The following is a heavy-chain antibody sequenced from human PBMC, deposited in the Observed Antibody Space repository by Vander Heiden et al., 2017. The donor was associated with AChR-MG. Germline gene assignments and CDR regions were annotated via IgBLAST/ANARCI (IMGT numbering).Heavy chain of an antibody. CDR2: IKSKTDGGTT. CDR3: TTDCLPRSPRIDY. V-gene: IGHV3-15*01. CDR1: GFTFSNAW. J-gene: IGHJ4*02. Sequence: EVQLVESGGGLVKPGGSLRPSCAASGFTFSNAWMSWVRQAPGKGLEWVGRIKSKTDGGTTDYAAPVKGRFTISRDDSQNTLYLQMNRLKPEDTAVYYCTTDCLPRSPRIDYWGQGTLVTVSS.